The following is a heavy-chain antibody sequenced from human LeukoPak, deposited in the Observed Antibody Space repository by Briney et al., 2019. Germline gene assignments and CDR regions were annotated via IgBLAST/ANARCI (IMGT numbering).Heavy chain of an antibody. CDR3: VSSRVATPPYNYGMDV. D-gene: IGHD3-3*01. J-gene: IGHJ6*02. CDR1: GESISSGNYY. V-gene: IGHV4-61*02. CDR2: IHSSGFA. Sequence: SETLSLTCNVSGESISSGNYYWTWIRQPAGKGLEWIGRIHSSGFANYNRSLKSRVTISRDTSKNQLSLKVSSVTAADTAVYFCVSSRVATPPYNYGMDVWGQGTMVVVSS.